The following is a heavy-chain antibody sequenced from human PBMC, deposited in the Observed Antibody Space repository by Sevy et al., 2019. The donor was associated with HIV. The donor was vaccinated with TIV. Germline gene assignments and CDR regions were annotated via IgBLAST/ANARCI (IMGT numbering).Heavy chain of an antibody. CDR2: IYYSGST. CDR1: GGSITTTNYY. Sequence: SETLSLTCTVSGGSITTTNYYWGWIRQPPGKGLEWIGSIYYSGSTAYHPSLKSRVIISVDTSKNQFSLKLSSVTAADTTVYYCARHTKRELGAHFDYWGQGTLVTVSS. J-gene: IGHJ4*02. CDR3: ARHTKRELGAHFDY. D-gene: IGHD1-26*01. V-gene: IGHV4-39*01.